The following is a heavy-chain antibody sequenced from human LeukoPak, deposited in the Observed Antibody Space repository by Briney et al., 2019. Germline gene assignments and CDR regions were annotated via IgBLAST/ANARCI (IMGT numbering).Heavy chain of an antibody. V-gene: IGHV4-59*12. J-gene: IGHJ6*02. D-gene: IGHD3-10*01. CDR2: IYYSGST. CDR3: ARGPLGSEGYYYYYYGMDV. Sequence: PSETLSLTCTVSGGSISSYYWSWIRQPPGRGLEWIGYIYYSGSTYYNPSLKSRVTISVDTSKNQFSLKLSSVTAADTAVYYCARGPLGSEGYYYYYYGMDVWGQGTTVTVSS. CDR1: GGSISSYY.